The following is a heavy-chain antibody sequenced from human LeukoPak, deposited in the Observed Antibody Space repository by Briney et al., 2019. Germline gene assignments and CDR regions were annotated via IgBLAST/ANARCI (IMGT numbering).Heavy chain of an antibody. D-gene: IGHD6-13*01. CDR1: GYTFSSYY. CDR2: INLSDGNT. J-gene: IGHJ3*02. Sequence: GASVKVSCKASGYTFSSYYMVWVRQAPEQGLEWMGIINLSDGNTVHAQKFQGRLIMTRDASTSTAYMELSSLTSEDTAVYFCASSSEYSSSWIDAFDIWGQGPMATVSS. CDR3: ASSSEYSSSWIDAFDI. V-gene: IGHV1-46*01.